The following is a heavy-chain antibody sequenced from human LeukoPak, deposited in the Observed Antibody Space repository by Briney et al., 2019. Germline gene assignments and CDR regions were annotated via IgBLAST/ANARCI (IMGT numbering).Heavy chain of an antibody. V-gene: IGHV3-21*01. D-gene: IGHD3-10*01. CDR1: GFTFSSYN. Sequence: GGSLRLSCAASGFTFSSYNMNWVRQAPGKGLEWVSSISRSSHYIYYADSVKGRFSISRDSAKNSLYLQMNSLRVEDTAVYYCARDRGSGSGRGDPDWYFDLWGRGTLVTVSS. J-gene: IGHJ2*01. CDR3: ARDRGSGSGRGDPDWYFDL. CDR2: ISRSSHYI.